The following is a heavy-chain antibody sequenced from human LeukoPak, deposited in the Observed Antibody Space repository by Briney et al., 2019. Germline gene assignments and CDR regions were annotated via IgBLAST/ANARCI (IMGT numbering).Heavy chain of an antibody. CDR1: GFTFDDYG. CDR2: INWNGGST. J-gene: IGHJ3*02. CDR3: ASLNYYDSSGYYAFDI. V-gene: IGHV3-20*04. D-gene: IGHD3-22*01. Sequence: GGSLRLSCAASGFTFDDYGMSWVRQAPGKGLEWVSGINWNGGSTGYADSVKGRFTISRDNAKNSLYLQMNSLRAEDTAVYYCASLNYYDSSGYYAFDIWGQGTMVTVSS.